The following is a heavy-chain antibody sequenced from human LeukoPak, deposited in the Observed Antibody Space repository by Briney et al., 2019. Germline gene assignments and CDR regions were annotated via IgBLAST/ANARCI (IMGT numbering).Heavy chain of an antibody. D-gene: IGHD2-15*01. Sequence: SETLSLTCTVSGGSISSYYWTWIRQSPGKGLELIGYIYHSGSTYYNPSLRSRVTISLFTSKNQFSLKLSSVTAADTAVYYCARSQWGYAFDIWGQGTMVTVSS. CDR2: IYHSGST. V-gene: IGHV4-59*01. CDR1: GGSISSYY. CDR3: ARSQWGYAFDI. J-gene: IGHJ3*02.